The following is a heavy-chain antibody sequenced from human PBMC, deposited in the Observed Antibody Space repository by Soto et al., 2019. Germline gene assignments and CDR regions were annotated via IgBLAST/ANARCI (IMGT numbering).Heavy chain of an antibody. J-gene: IGHJ4*02. Sequence: GGSLRLSCTVSGFTFGSHAMSWVRQAPGKXLECVSGISGSGGTTFYADSVKGRFTISRDNSKKTLYLQMNSLRAEDTAVYYCAKTPYDFWSSGQYLFDHWGQGTLVTVSS. CDR2: ISGSGGTT. CDR3: AKTPYDFWSSGQYLFDH. CDR1: GFTFGSHA. D-gene: IGHD3-3*01. V-gene: IGHV3-23*01.